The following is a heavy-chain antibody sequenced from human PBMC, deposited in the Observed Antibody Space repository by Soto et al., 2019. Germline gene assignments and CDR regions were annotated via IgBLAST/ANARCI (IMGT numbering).Heavy chain of an antibody. D-gene: IGHD3-9*01. V-gene: IGHV4-34*01. CDR2: INHSGST. CDR3: ARALRYFDWPSGYYYGMDV. Sequence: XETLSLTCAVYGWSFSGYYWSWIRQPPGRGLEWIGEINHSGSTNYNPSLKSRVTISVDTSKNQFSLKLSSVTAADTAVYYCARALRYFDWPSGYYYGMDVWGQGTTVTVSS. CDR1: GWSFSGYY. J-gene: IGHJ6*02.